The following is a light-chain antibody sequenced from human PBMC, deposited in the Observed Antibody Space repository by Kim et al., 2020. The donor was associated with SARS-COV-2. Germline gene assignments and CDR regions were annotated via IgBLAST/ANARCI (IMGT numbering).Light chain of an antibody. V-gene: IGLV2-14*03. J-gene: IGLJ3*02. CDR3: ASYTTSATWV. Sequence: QSALTQPASVVGSPGQSITISCTGTSSDVGAYKYVSWYQQHPGKVPKLIIYDVSERPSGVSNRFSGSKSGNTASLTISGLQTEDEADYYCASYTTSATWVFGGGTQLTVL. CDR2: DVS. CDR1: SSDVGAYKY.